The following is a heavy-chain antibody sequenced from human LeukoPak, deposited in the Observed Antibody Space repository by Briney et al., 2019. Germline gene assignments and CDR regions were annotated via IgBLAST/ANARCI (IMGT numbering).Heavy chain of an antibody. J-gene: IGHJ3*02. CDR2: INPNSGGT. CDR1: GYTFTGYY. CDR3: ARELRFLEWSRGSYAFDI. Sequence: ASVKVSCKVSGYTFTGYYMHWVRQAPGQGLEWIGRINPNSGGTNYAQKFQGRVTMTRDTSISTAYMELSRLRSDDTAVYYCARELRFLEWSRGSYAFDIWGQGTMVTVSS. V-gene: IGHV1-2*06. D-gene: IGHD3-3*01.